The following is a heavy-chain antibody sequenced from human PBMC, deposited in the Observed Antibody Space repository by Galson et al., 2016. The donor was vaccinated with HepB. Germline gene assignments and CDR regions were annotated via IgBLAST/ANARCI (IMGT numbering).Heavy chain of an antibody. J-gene: IGHJ4*02. CDR1: GFTFSSYG. V-gene: IGHV3-30*03. CDR3: ARVEDWNYLPYCFDS. D-gene: IGHD1-7*01. Sequence: SLRLSCAASGFTFSSYGMHWVRQAPGKGLDWVAVISDDGNDKYFADSVKGRFTISRDNSKNTVHLQMSSLKAEDTAIYYCARVEDWNYLPYCFDSWGQVALVTVSS. CDR2: ISDDGNDK.